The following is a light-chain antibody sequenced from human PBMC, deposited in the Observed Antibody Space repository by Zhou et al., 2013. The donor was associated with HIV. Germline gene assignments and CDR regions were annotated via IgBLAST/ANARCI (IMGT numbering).Light chain of an antibody. V-gene: IGKV1-12*01. J-gene: IGKJ1*01. CDR1: QGISKW. CDR2: GAS. CDR3: QQVNNYPRT. Sequence: DIQMTQSPSSVSASVGDRITITCRASQGISKWLAWYQQKPGKAPKLLIYGASSLQSGVPSRFSGSGFGTDFTLTISSLQPEDFATYYCQQVNNYPRTFGQGTKVEIK.